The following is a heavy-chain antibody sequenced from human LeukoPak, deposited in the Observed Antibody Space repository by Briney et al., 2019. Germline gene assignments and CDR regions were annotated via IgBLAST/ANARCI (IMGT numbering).Heavy chain of an antibody. CDR2: INPNSGGT. J-gene: IGHJ4*02. V-gene: IGHV1-2*02. CDR1: GYTFTGYY. D-gene: IGHD3-16*02. CDR3: ARRFTFGGVIIPFDY. Sequence: ASVKVSCKASGYTFTGYYMHWVRQAPGQGLEWMGWINPNSGGTNYAQKFQGRVTMTRDTSTSTAYMELSRLRSDDTAVYYCARRFTFGGVIIPFDYWGQGTLVTVSS.